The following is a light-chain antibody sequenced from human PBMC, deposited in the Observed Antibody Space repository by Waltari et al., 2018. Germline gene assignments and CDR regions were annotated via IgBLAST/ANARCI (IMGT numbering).Light chain of an antibody. Sequence: EIVLTQSPATLSLSPGESATLSCRASQSIDIYVACYQQRPGQAPRLLISDASDRATGIPARFRGSRSGTDFHLAISSLEPEDFAVYSCQQRSRWPLTFGGGTKVEL. J-gene: IGKJ4*01. CDR1: QSIDIY. V-gene: IGKV3-11*01. CDR3: QQRSRWPLT. CDR2: DAS.